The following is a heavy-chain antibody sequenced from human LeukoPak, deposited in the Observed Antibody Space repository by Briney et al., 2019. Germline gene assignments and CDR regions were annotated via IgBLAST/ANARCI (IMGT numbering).Heavy chain of an antibody. Sequence: SETLSLTCTVSGGSISSYYWSWIRQPPGKGLEWIGYIYYSGNTNYNPSLKSRVTISVDTSKNQFSLKLSSVTAADTAVYYCARVREYNYVYDAFAIWGQGGMVSVSS. CDR2: IYYSGNT. J-gene: IGHJ3*02. D-gene: IGHD5-18*01. CDR1: GGSISSYY. CDR3: ARVREYNYVYDAFAI. V-gene: IGHV4-59*01.